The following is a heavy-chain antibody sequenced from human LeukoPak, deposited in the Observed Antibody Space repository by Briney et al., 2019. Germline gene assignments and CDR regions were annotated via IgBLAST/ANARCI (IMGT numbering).Heavy chain of an antibody. CDR1: GFTFSSYA. D-gene: IGHD4/OR15-4a*01. Sequence: RPGGSLRLPCAASGFTFSSYAMSWVRQAPGKGLEWVSAISGSGGSTYYADSVKGRFTISRDNSKNTLYLQMNSLRAEDTAVYYCAKGGALVLALHFDYWGQGTLVTVSS. J-gene: IGHJ4*02. CDR3: AKGGALVLALHFDY. CDR2: ISGSGGST. V-gene: IGHV3-23*01.